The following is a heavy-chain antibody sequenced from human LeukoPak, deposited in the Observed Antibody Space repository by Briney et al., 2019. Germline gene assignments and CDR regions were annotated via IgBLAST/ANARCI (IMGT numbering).Heavy chain of an antibody. CDR2: MNPNSGNT. D-gene: IGHD1-26*01. CDR1: GYTFTSYD. Sequence: ASVKVSCKASGYTFTSYDINWVRQATGQGLEWMGWMNPNSGNTGYAQKFQGRVTMTRNTSISTAYMELSSLRSEDTAVYYCARGNSGGEWEERAFDIWGQGTMVTVSP. J-gene: IGHJ3*02. CDR3: ARGNSGGEWEERAFDI. V-gene: IGHV1-8*01.